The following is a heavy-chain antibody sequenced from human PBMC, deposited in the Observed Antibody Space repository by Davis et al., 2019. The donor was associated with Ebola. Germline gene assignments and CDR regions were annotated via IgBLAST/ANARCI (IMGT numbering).Heavy chain of an antibody. V-gene: IGHV1-2*02. J-gene: IGHJ4*02. CDR3: ASGDTHEF. CDR1: GYIFTDYL. CDR2: INPNSGVT. D-gene: IGHD2-15*01. Sequence: ASVKVSCKASGYIFTDYLLHWVRRAPGQGLEWMGWINPNSGVTTYAQSFQGRITMTRDRSINTAYMELNNLASDDTATYFCASGDTHEFWGRRTLITVSS.